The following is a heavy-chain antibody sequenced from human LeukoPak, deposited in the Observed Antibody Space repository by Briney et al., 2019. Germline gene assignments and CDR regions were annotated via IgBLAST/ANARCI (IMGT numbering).Heavy chain of an antibody. CDR3: AREVPGYYGSGTYHIVGTYFDY. Sequence: SETLSLTCTVSGDSISNYYWSWIRQPPGKGLEWIGYIYYSGITNYYPSLKSRVTISVDTSKNQFSLKLSSVTAADTAVYYCAREVPGYYGSGTYHIVGTYFDYWGQGTLVTVSS. V-gene: IGHV4-59*01. CDR1: GDSISNYY. J-gene: IGHJ4*02. CDR2: IYYSGIT. D-gene: IGHD3-10*01.